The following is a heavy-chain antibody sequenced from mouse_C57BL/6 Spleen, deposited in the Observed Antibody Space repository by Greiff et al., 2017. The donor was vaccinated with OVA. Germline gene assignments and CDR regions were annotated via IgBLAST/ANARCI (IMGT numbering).Heavy chain of an antibody. CDR1: GFTFSDYY. D-gene: IGHD2-4*01. CDR2: ISNGGGST. J-gene: IGHJ3*01. V-gene: IGHV5-12*01. CDR3: ARPIYYDYGGFAY. Sequence: EVQVVESGGGLVQPGGSLKLSCAASGFTFSDYYMYWVRQTPEKRLEWVAYISNGGGSTYYPDTVKGRFTISRDNAKNTLYLQMSRLKSEDTAMYYCARPIYYDYGGFAYWGQGTLVTVSA.